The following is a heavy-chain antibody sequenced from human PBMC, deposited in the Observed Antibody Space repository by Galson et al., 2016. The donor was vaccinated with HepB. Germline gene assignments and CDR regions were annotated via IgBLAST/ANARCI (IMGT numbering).Heavy chain of an antibody. J-gene: IGHJ4*02. V-gene: IGHV5-51*01. CDR2: IYPGDSDT. D-gene: IGHD3-16*01. CDR3: ARRTWGGDNFDC. Sequence: QSGAEVKKPGESLKISCKGSGYSFTTYWIGWVRQMPGKGLEWMGMIYPGDSDTRYSPSFQGQVSISADKSISTAYSQWNSLKASDTAIYYCARRTWGGDNFDCWGQGTLVTVSS. CDR1: GYSFTTYW.